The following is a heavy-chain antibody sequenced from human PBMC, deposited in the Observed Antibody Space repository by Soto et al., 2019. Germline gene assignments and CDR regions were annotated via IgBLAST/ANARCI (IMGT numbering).Heavy chain of an antibody. J-gene: IGHJ5*02. D-gene: IGHD3-3*01. Sequence: SETLSLTCTVSGGSISSYYWSWIRQPAGKGLEWIGRIYTSGSTNYNPSLKSRVTMSVDTSKNQFSLKLSSVTAADTAVYYCARDQNYDFWSGYFTGNWFDPWGQGTLVTV. CDR1: GGSISSYY. CDR2: IYTSGST. V-gene: IGHV4-4*07. CDR3: ARDQNYDFWSGYFTGNWFDP.